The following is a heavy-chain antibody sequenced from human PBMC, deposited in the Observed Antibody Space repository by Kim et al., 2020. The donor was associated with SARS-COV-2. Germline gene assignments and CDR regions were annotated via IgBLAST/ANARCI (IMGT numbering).Heavy chain of an antibody. D-gene: IGHD6-13*01. V-gene: IGHV4-59*01. J-gene: IGHJ5*02. CDR3: ARDSSSWYEGWFDP. Sequence: TPSLKSRVTISVDTSKNQFSLKLSSVTAADTAVYYCARDSSSWYEGWFDPWGQGTLVTVSS.